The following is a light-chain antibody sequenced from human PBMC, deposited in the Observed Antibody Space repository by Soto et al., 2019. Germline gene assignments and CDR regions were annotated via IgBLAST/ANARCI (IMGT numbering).Light chain of an antibody. CDR1: QSVSSSH. V-gene: IGKV3-20*01. J-gene: IGKJ1*01. CDR2: GAS. Sequence: EIVLTQSPGTLSLSPGERATLPCRASQSVSSSHLAWYQQKPGQAPRLLISGASSRATGIPDRFSGSGSGTDFSLTISRLEAEDFAVYYCQQYGSAPRTFGQGTKVDI. CDR3: QQYGSAPRT.